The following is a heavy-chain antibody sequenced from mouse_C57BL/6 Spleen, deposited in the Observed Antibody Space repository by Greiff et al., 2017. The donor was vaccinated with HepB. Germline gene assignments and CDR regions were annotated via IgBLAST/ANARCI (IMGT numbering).Heavy chain of an antibody. CDR2: IYPGSGNT. V-gene: IGHV1-66*01. CDR3: ARWGWDEEIFAY. D-gene: IGHD4-1*01. CDR1: GYSFTSYY. Sequence: QVQLQQSGPELVKPGASVKISCKASGYSFTSYYIHWVKQRPGQGLEWIGWIYPGSGNTKYNEKFKGKATLTADTSSSTAYMQLSSLTSEDSAVYYCARWGWDEEIFAYWGQGTLVTVSA. J-gene: IGHJ3*01.